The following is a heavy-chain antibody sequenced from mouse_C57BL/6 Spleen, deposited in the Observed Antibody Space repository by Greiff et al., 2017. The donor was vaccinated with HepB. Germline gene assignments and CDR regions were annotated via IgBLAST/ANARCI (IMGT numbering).Heavy chain of an antibody. CDR3: ARWDDYASWFAY. CDR1: GYSITSGYY. J-gene: IGHJ3*01. Sequence: VQLQQSGPGLVKPSQSLSLTCSVTGYSITSGYYWNWIRQFPGNKLEWMGYISYDGSNNYNPSLKNRISITRDTSKNQFFLKLNSVTTEDTATYYCARWDDYASWFAYWGQGTLVTVSA. CDR2: ISYDGSN. D-gene: IGHD2-4*01. V-gene: IGHV3-6*01.